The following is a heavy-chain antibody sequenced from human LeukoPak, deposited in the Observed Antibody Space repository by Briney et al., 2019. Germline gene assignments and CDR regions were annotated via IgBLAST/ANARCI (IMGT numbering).Heavy chain of an antibody. Sequence: PSETLSLTCAVSGGSVSSSNWWTWVRQPPGRGLDWIGEIYHSGSTNYNPSLKSRVTISVDKSKNHFSLRLSSMTAADTAVYYCAKATFYYDGSGYRTFDYWGQGTLVTVSS. CDR2: IYHSGST. CDR3: AKATFYYDGSGYRTFDY. CDR1: GGSVSSSNW. V-gene: IGHV4-4*02. D-gene: IGHD3-22*01. J-gene: IGHJ4*02.